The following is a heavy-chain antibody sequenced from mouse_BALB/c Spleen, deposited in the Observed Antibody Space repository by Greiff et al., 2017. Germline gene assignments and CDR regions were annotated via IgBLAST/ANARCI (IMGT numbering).Heavy chain of an antibody. D-gene: IGHD2-1*01. Sequence: EVMLVESGGGLVQPGGSRKLSCAASGFTFSSFGIHWVRQAPEKGLEWVAYISSGSSTIYYADTVKGRFTISRDNPKNTLFLQMTSLRSEDTAMYYWARGKDWYFDVWGAGTTVTVSS. V-gene: IGHV5-17*02. CDR1: GFTFSSFG. CDR3: ARGKDWYFDV. CDR2: ISSGSSTI. J-gene: IGHJ1*01.